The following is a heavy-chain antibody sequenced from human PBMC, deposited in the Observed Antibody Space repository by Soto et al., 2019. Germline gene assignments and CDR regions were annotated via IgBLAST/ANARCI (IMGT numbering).Heavy chain of an antibody. V-gene: IGHV3-23*01. D-gene: IGHD3-22*01. Sequence: EVQLLESGGGVVQPGGSLRLSCAASGFTFSDYAMSWVRQAPGKGLEWVSGISGSGGSTYYADSVKGRFTISRDNSENTLYLQVNSLRAEDTAVYYCARRVITDYYYYGMDVWGQGTRVTVSS. J-gene: IGHJ6*02. CDR1: GFTFSDYA. CDR2: ISGSGGST. CDR3: ARRVITDYYYYGMDV.